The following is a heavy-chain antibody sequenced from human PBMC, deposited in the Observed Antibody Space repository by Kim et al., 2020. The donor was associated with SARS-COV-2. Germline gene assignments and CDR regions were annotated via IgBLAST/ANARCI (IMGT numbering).Heavy chain of an antibody. J-gene: IGHJ4*02. Sequence: SETLSLTCAVSGGSISSGGYSWSWIRQPPGKGLEWIGYIYHSGSTYYNPSLKSRVTISVDRSKNQFSLKLSSVTAADTAVYYCARGRGPGSYFDCWGQGTLVTVSS. D-gene: IGHD3-10*01. V-gene: IGHV4-30-2*01. CDR1: GGSISSGGYS. CDR2: IYHSGST. CDR3: ARGRGPGSYFDC.